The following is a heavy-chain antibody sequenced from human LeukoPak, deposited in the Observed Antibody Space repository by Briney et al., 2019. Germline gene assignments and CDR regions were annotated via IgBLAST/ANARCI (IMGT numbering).Heavy chain of an antibody. CDR3: AKYAPPTTVVTRFFDY. J-gene: IGHJ4*02. D-gene: IGHD4-23*01. CDR1: GFSFSSYV. CDR2: IGGEGGGI. Sequence: GGSLRLSCAASGFSFSSYVMTWVRQAPGKGLEWVSVIGGEGGGIQYADSAKGRFSISRDNSKNTLYLQMNSLRAEDTAVYYCAKYAPPTTVVTRFFDYWGQGTLVTVSS. V-gene: IGHV3-23*01.